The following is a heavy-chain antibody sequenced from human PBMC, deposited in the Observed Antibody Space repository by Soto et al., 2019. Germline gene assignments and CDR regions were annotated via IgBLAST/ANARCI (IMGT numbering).Heavy chain of an antibody. CDR3: ARSEWLRSAGYYYYGMDV. D-gene: IGHD5-12*01. J-gene: IGHJ6*02. V-gene: IGHV1-69*06. CDR2: IIPIFGTA. CDR1: GGTFSSYA. Sequence: SVKVSCKASGGTFSSYAISWVRQAPGQGLEWMGGIIPIFGTANYAQKFQGRVTITADKSTSTAYMELSSLRSEDTAVYYCARSEWLRSAGYYYYGMDVWGRGTTVTVSS.